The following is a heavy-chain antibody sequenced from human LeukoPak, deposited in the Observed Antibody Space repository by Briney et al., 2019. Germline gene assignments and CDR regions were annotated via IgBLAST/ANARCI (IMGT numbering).Heavy chain of an antibody. Sequence: GGSLRLSCAASGFTFSSYGMHWVRQAPGKGLEWVAFIRYDGTNKYYADSVKGRFTISRDNSKNTLYLQMNSLRAEDTAVYYCAKGGEVSSWYKRLKLYFDSWGRGTLVTVSS. V-gene: IGHV3-30*02. D-gene: IGHD6-13*01. CDR3: AKGGEVSSWYKRLKLYFDS. J-gene: IGHJ4*02. CDR1: GFTFSSYG. CDR2: IRYDGTNK.